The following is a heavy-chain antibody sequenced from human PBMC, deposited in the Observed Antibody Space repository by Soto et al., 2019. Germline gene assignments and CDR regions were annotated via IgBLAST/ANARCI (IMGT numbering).Heavy chain of an antibody. V-gene: IGHV4-59*01. CDR1: GGSISSYY. Sequence: SETLSLTCTVSGGSISSYYWSWIRQPPGKGLEWIGYIYYSGSTNYNPSLKSRVTISEDTSKNQFSLKLSSVTAADTAVYYCARSNLWFGESRDWGQGTLVTVSS. D-gene: IGHD3-10*01. CDR3: ARSNLWFGESRD. CDR2: IYYSGST. J-gene: IGHJ4*02.